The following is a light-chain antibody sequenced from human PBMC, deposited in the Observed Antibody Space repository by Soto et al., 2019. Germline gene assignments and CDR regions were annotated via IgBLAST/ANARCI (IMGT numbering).Light chain of an antibody. CDR1: SSDVGRYNI. V-gene: IGLV2-11*01. CDR3: CSHADKNPHG. CDR2: EVT. Sequence: QSALTQPRSVSGSPGQSVTISCTGTSSDVGRYNIVSWYQQHPCKVPKLIIYEVTKRSSGVPDRFSGSKSGNTASLIISGLQVADEADYSCCSHADKNPHGFGTGTKVTVL. J-gene: IGLJ1*01.